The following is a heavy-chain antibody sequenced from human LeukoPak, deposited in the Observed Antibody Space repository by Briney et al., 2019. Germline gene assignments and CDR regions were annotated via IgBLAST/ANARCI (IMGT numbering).Heavy chain of an antibody. J-gene: IGHJ4*02. V-gene: IGHV3-33*01. CDR3: ARLGRRAAVAGPFDY. CDR2: IWYDGSNK. D-gene: IGHD6-19*01. CDR1: GFTFSSYG. Sequence: PGRSLRLSCAASGFTFSSYGMHWVRQAPGKGLEWVAVIWYDGSNKYYADSVKGRFTISRDNSKNTLYLQMNSLRAEDTAVYYRARLGRRAAVAGPFDYWGQGTLVAVSS.